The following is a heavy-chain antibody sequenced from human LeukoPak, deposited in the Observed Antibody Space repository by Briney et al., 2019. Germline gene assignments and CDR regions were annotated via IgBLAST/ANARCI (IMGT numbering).Heavy chain of an antibody. CDR1: GFPFSDHE. V-gene: IGHV3-48*03. CDR3: ARRTSGAFAI. J-gene: IGHJ3*02. CDR2: ISSSGGDK. Sequence: GGSLRLSCAASGFPFSDHEMNWVRQAPGKGLEWVSYISSSGGDKYYPDSVKGRFTISRDNAKNSLYLQMNSLRAEDTAVYYCARRTSGAFAIWGQGTKVTVSS.